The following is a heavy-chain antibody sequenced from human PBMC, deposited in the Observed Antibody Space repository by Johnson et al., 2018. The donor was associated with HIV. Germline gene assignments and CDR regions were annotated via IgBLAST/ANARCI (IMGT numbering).Heavy chain of an antibody. D-gene: IGHD3-3*01. CDR2: IKQDGSEK. CDR3: AKPYYDFWSGYYEYNAFDI. Sequence: VQLVESGGGLVQPGVSLRLSCATSGFTFSSYWMNWVRQAPGKWLEWVANIKQDGSEKYYVDSVKGRFTISRDNSKNTIYLQMNSLRVEDTAVYYCAKPYYDFWSGYYEYNAFDIWGQGTLVTVSS. CDR1: GFTFSSYW. J-gene: IGHJ3*02. V-gene: IGHV3-7*01.